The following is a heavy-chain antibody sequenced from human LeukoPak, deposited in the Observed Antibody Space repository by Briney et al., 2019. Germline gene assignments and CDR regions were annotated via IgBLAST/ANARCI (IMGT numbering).Heavy chain of an antibody. Sequence: PGGSLRLSCAASGFTFSSYTMSWVRQAPGKGLGWVSAISESGAGTFYADSVKGRVTISRDNSRNTLSLQMNSVRAEDTAIYYCAKGRSGTYYFDYWGQGTLVTVSS. V-gene: IGHV3-23*01. CDR2: ISESGAGT. J-gene: IGHJ4*02. CDR1: GFTFSSYT. CDR3: AKGRSGTYYFDY. D-gene: IGHD1-26*01.